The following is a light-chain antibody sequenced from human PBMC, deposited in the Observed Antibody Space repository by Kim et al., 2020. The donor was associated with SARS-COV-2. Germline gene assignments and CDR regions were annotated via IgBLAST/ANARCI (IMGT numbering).Light chain of an antibody. Sequence: DIQMTQSPSTLSAYVGDRVTITCRASQSISSWLAWYQQKPGKAPKLLISKASSLESGVTSRFSGSGSGTEFTLTISSLQPDDFATYYCQQYHSYSWTFGQGTKVDIK. CDR3: QQYHSYSWT. V-gene: IGKV1-5*03. CDR2: KAS. CDR1: QSISSW. J-gene: IGKJ1*01.